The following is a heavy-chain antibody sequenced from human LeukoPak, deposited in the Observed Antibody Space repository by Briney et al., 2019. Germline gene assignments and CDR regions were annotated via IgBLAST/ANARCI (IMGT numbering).Heavy chain of an antibody. J-gene: IGHJ4*02. V-gene: IGHV1-18*01. Sequence: ASVKVSCKTSGYTFTTFGVTWVRQAPRQGLEWMGWISAYNGDTNYAQSFQGRMTMTTDTSTTTAYMELRSLTPDDTAVYYCARDHSSSCQLPDYWGQGTLVTVSA. D-gene: IGHD6-13*01. CDR1: GYTFTTFG. CDR3: ARDHSSSCQLPDY. CDR2: ISAYNGDT.